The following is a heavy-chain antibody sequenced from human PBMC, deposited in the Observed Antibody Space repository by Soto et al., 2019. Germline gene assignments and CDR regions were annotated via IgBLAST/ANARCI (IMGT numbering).Heavy chain of an antibody. D-gene: IGHD3-3*01. Sequence: QVQLQQWGAGLLKPSETLSLTCAVYGGSFSGYYWSWIRQPPGKGLEWIGEINHSGSTNYNPSLKSGVTIAVDTSKNQFSLKLRSVTAADTAVYYCARGLKGITIFGVVRASGYYDYGMDVWGQGTTVTVSS. J-gene: IGHJ6*02. CDR1: GGSFSGYY. V-gene: IGHV4-34*01. CDR3: ARGLKGITIFGVVRASGYYDYGMDV. CDR2: INHSGST.